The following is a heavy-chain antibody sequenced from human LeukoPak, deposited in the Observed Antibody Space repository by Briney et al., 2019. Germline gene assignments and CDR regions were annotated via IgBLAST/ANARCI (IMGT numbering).Heavy chain of an antibody. D-gene: IGHD1-26*01. CDR1: GGSISSGGYY. CDR2: IYYSGGT. Sequence: TLSLTCTVSGGSISSGGYYWSWIRQHPGKGLEWIGYIYYSGGTYYNPSLKSRVTISVDTSKNQFSLKLSSVTAADTAVYYCARTIVGAIRYYFDYWGQGTLVTVSS. J-gene: IGHJ4*02. V-gene: IGHV4-31*03. CDR3: ARTIVGAIRYYFDY.